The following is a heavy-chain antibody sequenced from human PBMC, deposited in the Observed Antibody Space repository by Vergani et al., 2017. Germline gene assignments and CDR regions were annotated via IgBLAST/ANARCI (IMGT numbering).Heavy chain of an antibody. J-gene: IGHJ6*02. D-gene: IGHD1-26*01. CDR3: ARQFSWSGSSHYGMDV. Sequence: EVQLVQSGAEVKKPGESLKISCKGSGYSFTSYWIGWVRQMPEKGLEWMGIIYPDDSDTRYSPSFQGQVTISADKSISTAYLQWSSLKASDTAIYDWARQFSWSGSSHYGMDVWGQGTTVTVSS. V-gene: IGHV5-51*01. CDR2: IYPDDSDT. CDR1: GYSFTSYW.